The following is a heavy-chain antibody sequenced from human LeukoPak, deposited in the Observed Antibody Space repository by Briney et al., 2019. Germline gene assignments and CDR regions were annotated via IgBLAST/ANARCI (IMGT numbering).Heavy chain of an antibody. CDR1: GFTFSSYG. V-gene: IGHV3-30*02. CDR3: AKVADVVVPAPVDY. D-gene: IGHD2-2*01. Sequence: GGSLRLSCAASGFTFSSYGMHWVRQAPGKGLEGVAFIRYDGSNKYYADSVKGRFTISRDNSKNTLYLQMNSLRAEDTAVYYCAKVADVVVPAPVDYWGQRTLVTVSS. J-gene: IGHJ4*02. CDR2: IRYDGSNK.